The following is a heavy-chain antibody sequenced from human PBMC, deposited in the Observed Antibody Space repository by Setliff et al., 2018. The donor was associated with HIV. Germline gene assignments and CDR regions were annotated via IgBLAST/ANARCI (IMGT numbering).Heavy chain of an antibody. J-gene: IGHJ6*03. V-gene: IGHV4-4*07. Sequence: SETLSLTCTVSGDSSSSYYCNWIRQPAGKGLEWIGHMYISGSTNYNPSLKSRVTMSLDTSKNQSSLKLSSVTAADTAVYYCARAPPPIYYGSGSELGGYMDVWGKGTTVTVSS. CDR3: ARAPPPIYYGSGSELGGYMDV. CDR1: GDSSSSYY. D-gene: IGHD3-10*01. CDR2: MYISGST.